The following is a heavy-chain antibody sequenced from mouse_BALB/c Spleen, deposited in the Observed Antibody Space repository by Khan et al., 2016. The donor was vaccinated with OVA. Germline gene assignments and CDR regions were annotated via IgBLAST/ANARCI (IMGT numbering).Heavy chain of an antibody. CDR1: GYTFSSYW. CDR3: ARGNYYGSTSWFGY. V-gene: IGHV1-9*01. D-gene: IGHD1-1*01. CDR2: ILPGSNST. J-gene: IGHJ3*01. Sequence: QVRLQQSGAELMKPGASVKISCKPTGYTFSSYWIEWVKQRPGHGLEWIGEILPGSNSTNYNERFQGKATITADTSSNTAYMQLNSLTSEDSAIYYCARGNYYGSTSWFGYWGQGTLVTVSA.